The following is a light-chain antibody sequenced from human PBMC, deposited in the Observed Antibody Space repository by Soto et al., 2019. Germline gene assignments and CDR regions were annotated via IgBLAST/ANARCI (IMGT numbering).Light chain of an antibody. J-gene: IGKJ5*01. CDR3: QQRHNWPIT. CDR1: ETIRNL. V-gene: IGKV3-11*01. Sequence: EIVFTPSPGTLSLSPVDRATLSGRASETIRNLLAWYQQRPGQAPRLLIYDAFSRAPGIPARFSGGGSGTDFTLTISSLEPEEFGVYECQQRHNWPITFGQGTRLEIK. CDR2: DAF.